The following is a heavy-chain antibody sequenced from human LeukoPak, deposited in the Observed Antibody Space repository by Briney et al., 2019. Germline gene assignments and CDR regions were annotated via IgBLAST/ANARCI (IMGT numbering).Heavy chain of an antibody. J-gene: IGHJ5*02. CDR3: ARDNNWSGGGFGP. CDR1: GGSISSGGYY. Sequence: SETLSLTCTVTGGSISSGGYYWSWIRQHPGKGLEWIGYIYYTGSTYYNPSLKSRVTISVDTSKNQFSLRLSSVTAADTALYYCARDNNWSGGGFGPWGQGTLVTVSS. V-gene: IGHV4-31*03. D-gene: IGHD1-20*01. CDR2: IYYTGST.